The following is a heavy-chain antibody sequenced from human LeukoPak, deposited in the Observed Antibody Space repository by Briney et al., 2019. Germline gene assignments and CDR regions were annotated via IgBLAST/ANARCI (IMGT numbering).Heavy chain of an antibody. Sequence: PSETLSLTCTVSGGSISSYYWSWIRQPPGKGLEWIGYIYYSGSTNYNPSLKSRVTISVDTSKNQFSLKLSSVTAADTAVYYCARSFSGYYDFWSGYRSLYYWGQGTLVTVSS. CDR3: ARSFSGYYDFWSGYRSLYY. CDR2: IYYSGST. V-gene: IGHV4-59*01. D-gene: IGHD3-3*01. CDR1: GGSISSYY. J-gene: IGHJ4*02.